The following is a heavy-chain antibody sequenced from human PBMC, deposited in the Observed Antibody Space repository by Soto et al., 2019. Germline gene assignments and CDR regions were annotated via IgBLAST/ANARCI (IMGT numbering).Heavy chain of an antibody. D-gene: IGHD3-10*01. Sequence: QVQLQESGPGLVKPSQTLSLTCTVSGGSLSSGDYYWTWIRQHPGEGLEWIGYVHYSGSTYYNPSLKSRITIPVDKSKNQFSLKLTSVTAADTAVYFCARDRTYYVSGNNYFDYWGQGTLVTVAS. CDR1: GGSLSSGDYY. CDR3: ARDRTYYVSGNNYFDY. V-gene: IGHV4-31*03. CDR2: VHYSGST. J-gene: IGHJ4*02.